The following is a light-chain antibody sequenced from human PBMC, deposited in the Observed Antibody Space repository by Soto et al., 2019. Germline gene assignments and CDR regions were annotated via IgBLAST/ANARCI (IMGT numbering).Light chain of an antibody. J-gene: IGKJ5*01. V-gene: IGKV3-20*01. Sequence: VLTQSPGTLSLSPGDRATLFCRARQSLTTPYIAWYQQKPGQAPRLLIYDISSRATGIPDRFSGSVSGTDFTLTITRLEPEDFAVFYCQQYGSSEIIFGQGTRLEIK. CDR2: DIS. CDR1: QSLTTPY. CDR3: QQYGSSEII.